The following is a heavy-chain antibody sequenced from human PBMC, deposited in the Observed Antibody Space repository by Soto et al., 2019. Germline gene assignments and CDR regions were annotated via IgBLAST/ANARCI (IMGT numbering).Heavy chain of an antibody. CDR1: GYTFTGCY. V-gene: IGHV1-2*02. D-gene: IGHD5-18*01. Sequence: VKVSCKASGYTFTGCYMHWVRQAPGQGLEWMGWINPNSGGTNYAQKFQGRVTMTRDTSISTAYMELSRLRSDDTAVYYCARDLEYSYGYSDYWGQGTLVTVSS. J-gene: IGHJ4*02. CDR3: ARDLEYSYGYSDY. CDR2: INPNSGGT.